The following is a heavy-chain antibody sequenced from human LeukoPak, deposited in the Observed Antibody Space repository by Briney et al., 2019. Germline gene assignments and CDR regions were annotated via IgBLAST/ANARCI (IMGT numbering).Heavy chain of an antibody. Sequence: PSETLSLTCAVSGGSISSGGYSWSWIRQPPGKGLEWIGYIYYSGSTYYNPSLKSRVTISVDTSKNQFSLKLSSVTAADTAVYYCARCEPYYFDYWGQGTLVTVSS. J-gene: IGHJ4*02. CDR2: IYYSGST. CDR1: GGSISSGGYS. V-gene: IGHV4-30-4*07. CDR3: ARCEPYYFDY.